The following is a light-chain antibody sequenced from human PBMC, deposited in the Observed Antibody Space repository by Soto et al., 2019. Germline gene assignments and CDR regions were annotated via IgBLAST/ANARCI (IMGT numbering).Light chain of an antibody. CDR1: SYNIGNNA. CDR3: AAWDDSRNGVV. V-gene: IGLV1-36*01. Sequence: QSVLTQPPSVSEAPRQRVTISCSGSSYNIGNNAGNWYQQLPGKAPKLLIYYDDLLPSGVSDRFSGSKSGTSASLAISGLQSEDEADYYCAAWDDSRNGVVFGGGTKLTVL. CDR2: YDD. J-gene: IGLJ2*01.